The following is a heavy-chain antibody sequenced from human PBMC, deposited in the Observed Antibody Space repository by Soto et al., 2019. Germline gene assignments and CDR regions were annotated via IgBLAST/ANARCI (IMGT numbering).Heavy chain of an antibody. J-gene: IGHJ6*02. CDR1: GFTFSSYA. Sequence: GGSLRLSCAASGFTFSSYAMSWVRQAPGKGLEWVSAISGGGGSTYYADSVKGRFTISRDNSKNTLYLQMNSLRAEDTAVYYCAKGSRGWAAEYYYYGMDVWGQGTTVTVSS. CDR3: AKGSRGWAAEYYYYGMDV. CDR2: ISGGGGST. D-gene: IGHD6-13*01. V-gene: IGHV3-23*01.